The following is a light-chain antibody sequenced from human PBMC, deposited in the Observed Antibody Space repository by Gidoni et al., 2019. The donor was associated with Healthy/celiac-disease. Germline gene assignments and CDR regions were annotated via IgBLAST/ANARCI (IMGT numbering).Light chain of an antibody. V-gene: IGLV1-44*01. Sequence: QSVLTQPPSASGTPGQRVTISCSGSSSHIGSNTVNWYQQLPGTAPKLLIYRNNQRPSGVPDRFSGSKSGTSASLAISGLQSEDEADYYCAAWDDSLNGVVFGGGTKLTVL. J-gene: IGLJ2*01. CDR2: RNN. CDR3: AAWDDSLNGVV. CDR1: SSHIGSNT.